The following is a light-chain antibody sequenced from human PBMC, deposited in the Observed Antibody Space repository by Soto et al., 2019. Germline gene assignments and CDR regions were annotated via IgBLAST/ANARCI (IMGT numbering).Light chain of an antibody. V-gene: IGKV1-27*01. CDR3: QNYSSVPV. J-gene: IGKJ3*01. CDR2: AAS. Sequence: DIQMTQSPTSLSASVGDRVTITCRASQGIRNYVAWYQQIPGKAPKLLIYAASTLQSGVPSRFSGSGSGTDFNLTINGLQPEDVATYSCQNYSSVPVFGPGTKVEIK. CDR1: QGIRNY.